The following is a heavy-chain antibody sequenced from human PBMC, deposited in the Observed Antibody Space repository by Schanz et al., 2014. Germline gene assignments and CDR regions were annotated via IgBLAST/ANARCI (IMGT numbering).Heavy chain of an antibody. D-gene: IGHD1-7*01. Sequence: QVQLVESGGDVVQPGRSLRLSCAASGFTFSSYGMHWVRQAPGKGLEWVAVIWYDGNNKYYADSVKGRFTISRDNSKNILYLQMNSLRAEDTAVYFCASLIGTTSAHFYGMDVWGQGTTVTVSS. J-gene: IGHJ6*02. CDR1: GFTFSSYG. CDR2: IWYDGNNK. CDR3: ASLIGTTSAHFYGMDV. V-gene: IGHV3-33*01.